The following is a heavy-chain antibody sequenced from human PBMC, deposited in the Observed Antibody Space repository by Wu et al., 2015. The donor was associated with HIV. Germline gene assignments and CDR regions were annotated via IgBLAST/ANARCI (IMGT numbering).Heavy chain of an antibody. D-gene: IGHD6-13*01. CDR2: ISAYNGNT. CDR3: ARDQAAAGRGHYYGMGR. J-gene: IGHJ6*02. CDR1: GYTFTSYG. V-gene: IGHV1-18*01. Sequence: QVQLVQSGAEVKKPGASVKVSCKASGYTFTSYGISWVRQAPGQGLEWMGWISAYNGNTNYAQKLQGRVTMTTDTSTSTAYMELRSLRSDDTAVYYCARDQAAAGRGHYYGMGRLGPRDQVTVSS.